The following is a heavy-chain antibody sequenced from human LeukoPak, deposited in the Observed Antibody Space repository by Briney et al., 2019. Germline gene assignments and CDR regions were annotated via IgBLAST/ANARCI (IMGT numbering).Heavy chain of an antibody. D-gene: IGHD6-6*01. CDR3: AREGVSGAYSSFLYYFDY. V-gene: IGHV1-2*02. Sequence: ASVKVSCKASGYTFTGYYMHWVRQAPGQGLEWMGWINPNSGGTNYAQKFQGRVTMTRDTSISTAYMELSRLRSDDTAVYYCAREGVSGAYSSFLYYFDYWGQGTLVTVSS. CDR1: GYTFTGYY. CDR2: INPNSGGT. J-gene: IGHJ4*02.